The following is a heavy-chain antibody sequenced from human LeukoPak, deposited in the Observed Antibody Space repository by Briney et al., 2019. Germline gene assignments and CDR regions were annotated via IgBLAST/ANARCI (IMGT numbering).Heavy chain of an antibody. D-gene: IGHD6-13*01. Sequence: ASVKVSSKASGYTFTGYYMHWVRQAPGQGLEWMGWINPNSGGTNYAQKFQGRVTMTRDTSISTAYMELSRLRSDDTAVYYCARDLSSSWYVDWFDPWGQGTLVTVSS. CDR1: GYTFTGYY. CDR2: INPNSGGT. CDR3: ARDLSSSWYVDWFDP. J-gene: IGHJ5*02. V-gene: IGHV1-2*02.